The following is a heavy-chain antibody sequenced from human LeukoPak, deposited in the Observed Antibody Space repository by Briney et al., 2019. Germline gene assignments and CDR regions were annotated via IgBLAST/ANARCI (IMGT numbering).Heavy chain of an antibody. V-gene: IGHV3-21*04. D-gene: IGHD4/OR15-4a*01. J-gene: IGHJ4*02. CDR1: GFTFSSYN. CDR2: ISSSSSYI. Sequence: GGSLRLSCAASGFTFSSYNMNWVRQAPGKGLEWVSSISSSSSYIYYADSVKGRFTTSRDNSKNTLYLQMNSLRAEDTAVYYCARRAGAYSHPYDYWGQGTLVTVSS. CDR3: ARRAGAYSHPYDY.